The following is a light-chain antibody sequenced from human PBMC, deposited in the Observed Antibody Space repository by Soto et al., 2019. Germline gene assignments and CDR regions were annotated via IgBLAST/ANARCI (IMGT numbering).Light chain of an antibody. V-gene: IGKV3-15*01. Sequence: EIVMTQSPATLSVSPGERATLSCRASQSVSSNLAWYQQRPGQAPRLLIYGASTRATGIPATFSGSRSGTEFTLSISSLQSEEFAVYHCQQYENWPLTFGGGTKVEIK. CDR2: GAS. CDR3: QQYENWPLT. J-gene: IGKJ4*01. CDR1: QSVSSN.